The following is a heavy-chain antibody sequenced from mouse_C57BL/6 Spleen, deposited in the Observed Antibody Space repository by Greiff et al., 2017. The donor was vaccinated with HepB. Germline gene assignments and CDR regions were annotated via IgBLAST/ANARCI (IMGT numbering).Heavy chain of an antibody. CDR2: IDPETGGT. CDR1: GYTFTDYE. CDR3: TRRDYGSSPLFDY. D-gene: IGHD1-1*01. J-gene: IGHJ2*01. Sequence: VQLQQSGAELVRPGASVTLSCKASGYTFTDYEMHWVKQTPVHGLEWIGAIDPETGGTAYNQKFKGKAILTADKSSSTAYMELRSLTSEDSAVYYCTRRDYGSSPLFDYWGQGTTLTVSS. V-gene: IGHV1-15*01.